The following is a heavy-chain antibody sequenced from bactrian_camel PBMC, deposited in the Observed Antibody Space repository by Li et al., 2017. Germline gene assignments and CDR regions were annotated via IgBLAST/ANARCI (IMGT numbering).Heavy chain of an antibody. J-gene: IGHJ4*01. CDR3: AVDGPVAFCSDYPSDFRG. CDR2: ISPQDRWT. Sequence: HVQLVESGGGSVQAGSSLKLSCAAASVNTWSGLYMAWFRQAPGKEREGVAYISPQDRWTYYSDSVQGRFTISKDAAKDTLDLRMTSLKPEDSGMYYCAVDGPVAFCSDYPSDFRGWGQGTQVTVS. CDR1: VNTWSGLY. D-gene: IGHD2*01. V-gene: IGHV3S1*01.